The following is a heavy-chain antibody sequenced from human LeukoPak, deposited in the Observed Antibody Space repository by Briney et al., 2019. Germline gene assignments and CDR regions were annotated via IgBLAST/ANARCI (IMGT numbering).Heavy chain of an antibody. CDR2: ISNSGNTK. J-gene: IGHJ4*02. CDR3: ARSTYFDY. Sequence: PGRSLRLSCAASGFTFSSYSMHWVRQAPGKGLEWVSYISNSGNTKHYADSVKGRFTISRDNAKNSLYLQINSLTAEDTAVYYCARSTYFDYWGQGTLVAVSS. CDR1: GFTFSSYS. V-gene: IGHV3-48*03.